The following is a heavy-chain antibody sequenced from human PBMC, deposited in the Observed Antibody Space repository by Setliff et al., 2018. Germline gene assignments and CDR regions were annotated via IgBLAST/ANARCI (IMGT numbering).Heavy chain of an antibody. J-gene: IGHJ4*02. V-gene: IGHV1-18*04. D-gene: IGHD3-10*01. CDR1: GYTFTKYY. CDR2: VTVYNGNS. CDR3: ARVESMVRGKNILRHFDY. Sequence: GASVKVSCKASGYTFTKYYMYWVRQAPGQGLEWMGWVTVYNGNSKYAQNLQGRLTLTTDISTSTAYMELGSLTTDDTAVYYCARVESMVRGKNILRHFDYWGQGIQVTVS.